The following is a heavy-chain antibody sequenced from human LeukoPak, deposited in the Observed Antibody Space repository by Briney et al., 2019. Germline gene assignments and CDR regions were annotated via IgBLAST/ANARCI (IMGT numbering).Heavy chain of an antibody. CDR2: ISSSSSYI. D-gene: IGHD3-22*01. Sequence: GGSLRLSCAASGFTFSSYSMNWVRQAPGKGLEWVSSISSSSSYIYYADSVKGRFTISRDNAKNSLYLQMNSLRAEDTAVYYCARELNYYDSSGYFAFFDYWGQGTLVTVSS. J-gene: IGHJ4*02. CDR3: ARELNYYDSSGYFAFFDY. CDR1: GFTFSSYS. V-gene: IGHV3-21*01.